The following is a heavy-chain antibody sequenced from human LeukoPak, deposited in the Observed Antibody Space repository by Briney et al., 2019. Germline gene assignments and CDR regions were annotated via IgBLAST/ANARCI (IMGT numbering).Heavy chain of an antibody. Sequence: PVKVSCKASGGTFISYAISWVRQAPGQGLEWMGGIIPIFGTANYAQKFQGRVTITADESTSTAYMELSSLRSEDTAVYYCAREGVGITFGGVIVGNNWFDPWGQGTLVTVSS. D-gene: IGHD3-16*02. CDR2: IIPIFGTA. J-gene: IGHJ5*02. CDR3: AREGVGITFGGVIVGNNWFDP. V-gene: IGHV1-69*01. CDR1: GGTFISYA.